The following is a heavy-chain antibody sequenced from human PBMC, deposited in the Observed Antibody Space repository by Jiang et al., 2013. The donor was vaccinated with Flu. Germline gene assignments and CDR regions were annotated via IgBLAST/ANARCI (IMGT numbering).Heavy chain of an antibody. J-gene: IGHJ4*02. CDR3: ARVGPLELDY. Sequence: CKASGYTLTNFEMHWVRQAPGQGLEWMGWINPNSGGTNYAQKFQGWVTMTRDTSISTAYMELSRLRSDDTAVYYCARVGPLELDYWGQGTLVTVSS. CDR1: GYTLTNFE. CDR2: INPNSGGT. V-gene: IGHV1-2*04.